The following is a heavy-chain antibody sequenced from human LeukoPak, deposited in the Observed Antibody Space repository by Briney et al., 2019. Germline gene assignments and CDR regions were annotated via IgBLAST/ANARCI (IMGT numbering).Heavy chain of an antibody. CDR1: GYNFNNYW. Sequence: GESLKTSCKASGYNFNNYWIGWVRQMSGKGLEWMGIMYPGGSDTRYSPSLQGQVTISADKSISTAYLQWSSLKASDTAMYYCARHGIRGYGYVDYWGQGTLVTVSS. J-gene: IGHJ4*02. CDR2: MYPGGSDT. D-gene: IGHD5-18*01. CDR3: ARHGIRGYGYVDY. V-gene: IGHV5-51*01.